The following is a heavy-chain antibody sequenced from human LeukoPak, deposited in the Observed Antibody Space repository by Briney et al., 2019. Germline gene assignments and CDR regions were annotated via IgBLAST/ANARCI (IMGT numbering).Heavy chain of an antibody. V-gene: IGHV3-23*01. Sequence: GGSLRLSCAASGFTFSSYAMSWARQAPGKGLEWVSAISGSGGSTYYADSVKGRFTISRDNSKNTLYLQMNSLRAEDTAVYYCAKGSWDIVVVPAAIEFDYWGQGTLVTVSS. CDR1: GFTFSSYA. CDR2: ISGSGGST. D-gene: IGHD2-2*01. CDR3: AKGSWDIVVVPAAIEFDY. J-gene: IGHJ4*02.